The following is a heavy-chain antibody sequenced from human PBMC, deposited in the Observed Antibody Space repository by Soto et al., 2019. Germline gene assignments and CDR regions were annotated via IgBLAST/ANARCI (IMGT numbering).Heavy chain of an antibody. CDR1: GFSLSTSGVG. V-gene: IGHV2-5*02. D-gene: IGHD3-9*01. Sequence: QITLKESGPTLVRPTQTLTLTCAFSGFSLSTSGVGVGWIRQPPGKALEWLAVIYWDDSKHYSPSLRSRLTITKDTPKNKVVLTLTNIDPMATGTYYCAHKGPEDWPLDYWGQGTLVTVSS. CDR2: IYWDDSK. CDR3: AHKGPEDWPLDY. J-gene: IGHJ4*02.